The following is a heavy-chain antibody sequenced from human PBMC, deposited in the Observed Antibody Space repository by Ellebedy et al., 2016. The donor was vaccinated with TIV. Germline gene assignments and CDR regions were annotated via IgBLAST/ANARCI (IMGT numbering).Heavy chain of an antibody. Sequence: PGGSLRLSCAASGFIFGDYYMSWVRQAPGKGLEWVSYITNTGSHTYYADSVKGRFTVARDSAQNSVYLQINSLRAEDTAMYYCARDSGRRNSWDTDYWGQGTQVTVSS. J-gene: IGHJ4*02. CDR2: ITNTGSHT. D-gene: IGHD3-10*01. CDR3: ARDSGRRNSWDTDY. CDR1: GFIFGDYY. V-gene: IGHV3-11*01.